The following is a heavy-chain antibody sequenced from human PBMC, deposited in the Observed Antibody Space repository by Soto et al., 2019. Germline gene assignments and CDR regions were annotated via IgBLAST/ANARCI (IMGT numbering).Heavy chain of an antibody. Sequence: EVQLVESGGGLVQPGGSLRLSCAASGFTFSSYAMHWVRQAPGKGLEYVSAISSNGGSTYYANSVKGRFTISRDNSKNTLYLQMGSLRAEDMAVYYCASSSSGWDFDYWGPGTLVTVSS. CDR1: GFTFSSYA. D-gene: IGHD6-19*01. CDR3: ASSSSGWDFDY. V-gene: IGHV3-64*01. J-gene: IGHJ4*02. CDR2: ISSNGGST.